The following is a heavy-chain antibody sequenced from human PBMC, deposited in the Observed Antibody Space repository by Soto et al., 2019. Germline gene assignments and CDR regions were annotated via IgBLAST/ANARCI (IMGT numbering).Heavy chain of an antibody. CDR2: INHSGST. Sequence: SETLSLTCAVYGGSFSGYYWSWIRQPPGKGLEWIGEINHSGSTNYNPSLKSRVTISVDTSKNQFSLKLSSVTAADTAVYYCARGHYILVVVAALAKDNWFDPWGQGTLVTVSS. CDR3: ARGHYILVVVAALAKDNWFDP. J-gene: IGHJ5*02. CDR1: GGSFSGYY. V-gene: IGHV4-34*01. D-gene: IGHD2-15*01.